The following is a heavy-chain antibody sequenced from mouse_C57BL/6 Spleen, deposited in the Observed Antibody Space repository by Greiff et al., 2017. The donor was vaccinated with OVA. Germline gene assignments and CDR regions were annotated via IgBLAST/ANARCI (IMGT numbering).Heavy chain of an antibody. CDR3: ARWGGIDYAMDY. CDR1: GYTFTSYW. J-gene: IGHJ4*01. V-gene: IGHV1-72*01. Sequence: QVQLQQPGAELVKPGASVKLSCKASGYTFTSYWMHWVKQRPGRGLEWIGRIDPNSGGTKYTEKFKSKATLTVDKPSSTADMQLSSLTSEDAAVYYCARWGGIDYAMDYWGQGTSVTVSS. CDR2: IDPNSGGT.